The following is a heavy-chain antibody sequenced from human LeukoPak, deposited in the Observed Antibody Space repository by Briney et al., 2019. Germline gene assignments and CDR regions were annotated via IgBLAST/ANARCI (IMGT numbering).Heavy chain of an antibody. CDR2: IYPGDSDT. D-gene: IGHD1-26*01. J-gene: IGHJ3*02. Sequence: GESLKISCKGSGSSFTSYWIGWVRQMPGKGLECMWIIYPGDSDTRYSPSFQGQVTISADRSISTAYLQWSSLKASDTAMYYCARGPRVGVSSDFDIWGHGTMVTVSS. V-gene: IGHV5-51*01. CDR1: GSSFTSYW. CDR3: ARGPRVGVSSDFDI.